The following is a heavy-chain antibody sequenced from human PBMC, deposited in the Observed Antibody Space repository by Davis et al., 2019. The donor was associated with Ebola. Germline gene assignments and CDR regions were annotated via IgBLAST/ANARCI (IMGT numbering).Heavy chain of an antibody. CDR1: GFTFSSYW. V-gene: IGHV3-7*01. D-gene: IGHD3-22*01. Sequence: GGSLRLSCAASGFTFSSYWMTWVRQVPGKGLEWVAKIKKDGTDKSYVDSVKGRFTISRDNAKKTLYLQMNSLRAEDTAVYYCARVPTMIVVVTYYFDYWGQGTLVTVSS. J-gene: IGHJ4*02. CDR3: ARVPTMIVVVTYYFDY. CDR2: IKKDGTDK.